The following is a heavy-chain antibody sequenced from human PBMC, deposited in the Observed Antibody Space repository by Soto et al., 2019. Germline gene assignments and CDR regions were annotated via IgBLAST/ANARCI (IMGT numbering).Heavy chain of an antibody. D-gene: IGHD1-7*01. Sequence: GWSLRLSCECSAFTFSNYAMAWVRQAPGKGLGWVSSIAGNGGDISYADSVKGRFTISRDNSKSTLFLQMDSLRAEDTAIYYCAKKYYGNYPFDHWGQGTLVTVSS. CDR1: AFTFSNYA. CDR3: AKKYYGNYPFDH. CDR2: IAGNGGDI. J-gene: IGHJ4*02. V-gene: IGHV3-23*01.